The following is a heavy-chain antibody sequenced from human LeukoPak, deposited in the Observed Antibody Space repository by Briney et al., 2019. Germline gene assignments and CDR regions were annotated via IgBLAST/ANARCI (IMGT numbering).Heavy chain of an antibody. D-gene: IGHD3-10*01. CDR2: INHSGST. Sequence: SETLSLTCAVYGGSFSGYYWSWIRQPPGKGLEWIGEINHSGSTNYNPSLKSRVTISVDTSKNQFSLKLSSVTAADTAVYYCAREVGYYYGSGSYDAFDIWGQGTMVTVSS. CDR3: AREVGYYYGSGSYDAFDI. CDR1: GGSFSGYY. V-gene: IGHV4-34*01. J-gene: IGHJ3*02.